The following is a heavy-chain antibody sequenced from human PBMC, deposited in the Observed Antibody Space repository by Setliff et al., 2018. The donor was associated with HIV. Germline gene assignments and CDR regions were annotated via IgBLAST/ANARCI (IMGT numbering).Heavy chain of an antibody. CDR2: IYYRGST. J-gene: IGHJ4*02. CDR1: GGSISSHY. D-gene: IGHD5-12*01. Sequence: LSLTCTVSGGSISSHYWSWIRQPPGKGLEWIGSIYYRGSTNYNPSLKSRVTISVDTSKNQFSLKLSSVTAADTAVYYCARSTPSVGYISEHWGQGTLVTVSS. V-gene: IGHV4-59*11. CDR3: ARSTPSVGYISEH.